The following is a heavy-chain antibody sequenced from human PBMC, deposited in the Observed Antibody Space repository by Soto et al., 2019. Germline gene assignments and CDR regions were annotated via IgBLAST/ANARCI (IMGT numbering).Heavy chain of an antibody. CDR1: GFTFNNYA. Sequence: LRLSCAVSGFTFNNYAMSWVRQAPGKGLEWVTAISASGRSTYYVDSVKGRFTISRDNSKNTLYLQMNSLRIENTAVYYCARELERVFDYWGQGTLVTVSS. V-gene: IGHV3-23*01. D-gene: IGHD1-1*01. CDR2: ISASGRST. J-gene: IGHJ4*02. CDR3: ARELERVFDY.